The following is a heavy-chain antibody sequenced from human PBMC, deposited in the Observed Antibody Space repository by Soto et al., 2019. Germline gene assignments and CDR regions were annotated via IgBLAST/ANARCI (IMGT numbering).Heavy chain of an antibody. V-gene: IGHV1-69*06. CDR2: IIPIFGTA. CDR1: GGPFISYA. Sequence: SVKVSCKASGGPFISYAIIWGRQAPGQGLEWMGGIIPIFGTANYAQKFQGRVTITADKSTGTAYMELSSLRSEDTAVYYCARGKRDIVATMGWFDPWGQGTLVTVSS. D-gene: IGHD5-12*01. J-gene: IGHJ5*02. CDR3: ARGKRDIVATMGWFDP.